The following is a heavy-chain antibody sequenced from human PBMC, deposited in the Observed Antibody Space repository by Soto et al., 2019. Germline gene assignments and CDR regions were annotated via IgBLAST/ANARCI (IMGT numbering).Heavy chain of an antibody. D-gene: IGHD3-22*01. CDR3: ARSYYDSTGFAVDP. CDR2: MYFGGSF. Sequence: SESLSLTCNVSGASVSHGYWSWIRQPPGKGLEWIGFMYFGGSFNYNPSLTSRATISVETSKNQFSMKLTSVTASDTAVYYCARSYYDSTGFAVDPWGQGTLVTVSS. J-gene: IGHJ5*02. V-gene: IGHV4-59*02. CDR1: GASVSHGY.